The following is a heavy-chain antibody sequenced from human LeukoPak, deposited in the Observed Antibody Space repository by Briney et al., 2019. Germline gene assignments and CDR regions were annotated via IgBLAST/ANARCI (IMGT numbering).Heavy chain of an antibody. D-gene: IGHD3-16*02. CDR3: ASGADYVWGSYRLDY. CDR1: GGSFSGYY. V-gene: IGHV4-34*01. Sequence: SETLSLTCAVYGGSFSGYYWSWIRQPPGKGLEWIGEINHSGSTNYNPSLKSRVTISVDTSKNQFSLKLSSVTAADTAVYYCASGADYVWGSYRLDYWGQGTLVTVSS. J-gene: IGHJ4*02. CDR2: INHSGST.